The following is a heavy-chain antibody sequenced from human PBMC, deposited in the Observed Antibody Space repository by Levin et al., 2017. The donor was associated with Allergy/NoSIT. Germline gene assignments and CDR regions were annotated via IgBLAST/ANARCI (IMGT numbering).Heavy chain of an antibody. V-gene: IGHV4-34*01. CDR3: ARGRRIQFWLRSWFDP. D-gene: IGHD5-18*01. CDR2: IHHNGST. J-gene: IGHJ5*02. Sequence: SETLSLTCAVYGGSFRGYYWSWIRQPPGKGLEWIGEIHHNGSTNYNPSLKSRVTISVDTSKSQFSLKLTSVTAADTAIYYCARGRRIQFWLRSWFDPWGQGTLVTVSS. CDR1: GGSFRGYY.